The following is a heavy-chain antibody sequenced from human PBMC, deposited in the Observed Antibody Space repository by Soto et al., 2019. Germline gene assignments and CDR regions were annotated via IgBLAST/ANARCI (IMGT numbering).Heavy chain of an antibody. CDR1: GYTFTGYY. J-gene: IGHJ6*02. V-gene: IGHV1-2*04. CDR2: INPNSGGT. Sequence: GASVKVSCKASGYTFTGYYMHWVRQAPGQGLEWMGWINPNSGGTNYAQKFQGWVTMTRDTSISTAYMELSRLRSDDTAVYYCARDIVATEDSPPYYYYGMDVWGQGTTVTVSS. D-gene: IGHD5-12*01. CDR3: ARDIVATEDSPPYYYYGMDV.